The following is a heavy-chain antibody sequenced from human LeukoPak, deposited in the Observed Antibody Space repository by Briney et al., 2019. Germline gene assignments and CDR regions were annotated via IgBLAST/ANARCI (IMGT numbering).Heavy chain of an antibody. Sequence: QPGGSLRLSCAASGFTFSSYNMIWVRQAPGKGLEWVSYLSSSSSTVYYADSVKGRFTISRDNAKNSLDLEMNSLKPEDTAVYYCARRTSTVTTFDYWGQGILVTVSS. CDR2: LSSSSSTV. CDR1: GFTFSSYN. D-gene: IGHD4-17*01. J-gene: IGHJ4*02. V-gene: IGHV3-48*04. CDR3: ARRTSTVTTFDY.